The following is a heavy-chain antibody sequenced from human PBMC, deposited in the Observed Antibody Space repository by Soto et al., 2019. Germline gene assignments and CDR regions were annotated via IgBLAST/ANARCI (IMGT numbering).Heavy chain of an antibody. D-gene: IGHD6-13*01. Sequence: SETLSLTCTVSGGSISSYYWSWIRQPPGKGLEWIGYIYYSGSTNYNPSLKSRVTISVDTSKNQFSLKLSSVTAADTAVYYCAREAGTLDSNWFDPWGQGTLVTVSS. CDR2: IYYSGST. CDR1: GGSISSYY. CDR3: AREAGTLDSNWFDP. V-gene: IGHV4-59*01. J-gene: IGHJ5*02.